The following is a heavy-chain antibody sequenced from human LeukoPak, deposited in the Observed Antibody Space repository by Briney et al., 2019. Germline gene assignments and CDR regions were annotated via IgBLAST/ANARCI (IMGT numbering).Heavy chain of an antibody. V-gene: IGHV4-59*01. CDR1: GGSISDYS. CDR3: ARTDGEWPFFDI. CDR2: IYYSGSA. D-gene: IGHD3-3*01. Sequence: SETLSLTCTVSGGSISDYSWSWIRQPPGKGLEWIGNIYYSGSANHNPSLKSRVTISRDTSKNQFSLKLTSVTTADTAVYYCARTDGEWPFFDIWGQGTMVTVSS. J-gene: IGHJ3*02.